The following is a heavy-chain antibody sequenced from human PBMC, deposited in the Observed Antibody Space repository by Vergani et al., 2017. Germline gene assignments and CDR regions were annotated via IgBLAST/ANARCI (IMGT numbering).Heavy chain of an antibody. D-gene: IGHD4-17*01. CDR2: IYHSGST. CDR1: GGSISSSSYY. CDR3: ARATYGDIHDPYYFDY. Sequence: QLQLQESGPGLVKPSETLSLTCTVSGGSISSSSYYWGWIRQPPGKGLEWIGYIYHSGSTYYNPSLKSRVTISVDRSKNQFSLKLSSVTAADTAVYYCARATYGDIHDPYYFDYWGQGTLVTVSS. J-gene: IGHJ4*02. V-gene: IGHV4-39*07.